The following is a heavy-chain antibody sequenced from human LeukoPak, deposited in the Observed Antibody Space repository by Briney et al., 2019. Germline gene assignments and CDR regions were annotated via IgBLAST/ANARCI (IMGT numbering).Heavy chain of an antibody. Sequence: SETLSLTCAVYGGSFSGYYWSWIRQPPGKGLEWIGEINHSGSTNYNLSLKSRVTISVDTSKNQFSLKLSSVTAADTAVYYCARLSTIMVRADFDYWGQGTLVTVSS. CDR1: GGSFSGYY. CDR3: ARLSTIMVRADFDY. CDR2: INHSGST. D-gene: IGHD3-10*01. V-gene: IGHV4-34*01. J-gene: IGHJ4*02.